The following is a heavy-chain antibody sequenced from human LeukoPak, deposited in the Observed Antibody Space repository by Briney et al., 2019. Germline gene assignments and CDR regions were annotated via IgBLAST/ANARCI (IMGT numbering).Heavy chain of an antibody. J-gene: IGHJ6*03. CDR1: GGSISSYY. CDR2: IYYSGST. V-gene: IGHV4-59*01. Sequence: SETLSLTCTVSGGSISSYYWSWIRQPPGKGLEWIGYIYYSGSTNYNPSLKSRVTISVDTSKNQFSLKLSSVTAADTAVNYCARLGEMATIDDYYYYMDVWGKGTTVTVSS. CDR3: ARLGEMATIDDYYYYMDV. D-gene: IGHD5-24*01.